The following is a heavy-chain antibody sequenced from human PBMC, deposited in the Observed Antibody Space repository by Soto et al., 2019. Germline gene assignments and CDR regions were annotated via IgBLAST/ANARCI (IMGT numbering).Heavy chain of an antibody. CDR1: GYSFTSYW. CDR2: IYPGDSDT. V-gene: IGHV5-51*01. Sequence: GESLKISCTGVGYSFTSYWIAWVRQMPGKGLEWMGIIYPGDSDTRYSPSFRGQVTISADKSITTVYLQWSSLKASDTAMYYCARGYCTTTICDPWFDPWGQGTLVTVSS. CDR3: ARGYCTTTICDPWFDP. J-gene: IGHJ5*02. D-gene: IGHD2-2*01.